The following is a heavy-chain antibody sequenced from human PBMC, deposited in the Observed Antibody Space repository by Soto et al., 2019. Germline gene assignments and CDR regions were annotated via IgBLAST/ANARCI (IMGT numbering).Heavy chain of an antibody. V-gene: IGHV4-39*01. CDR3: ASLTYYDFWSGPPAYYYYFMDF. Sequence: SETLSLTCTVSGGSIISSSYYWVWIRQPPGKGLEWIGSTYYSGSTYYNPSLKSRVTISVDTSKNQFSLKLSSVTAADTAVYYCASLTYYDFWSGPPAYYYYFMDFCSKGTSVTGSS. D-gene: IGHD3-3*01. J-gene: IGHJ6*03. CDR1: GGSIISSSYY. CDR2: TYYSGST.